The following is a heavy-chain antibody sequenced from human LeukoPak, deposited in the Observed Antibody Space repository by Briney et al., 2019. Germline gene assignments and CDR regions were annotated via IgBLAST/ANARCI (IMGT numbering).Heavy chain of an antibody. CDR1: GFTFSSYA. V-gene: IGHV3-23*01. Sequence: GSLRLSFAASGFTFSSYAMSLVRQAPGKGLELVSAISGSGGSTYYADSVKGRFTICRDNSKNTLYLQMNSLRAEDTAVYYCAKSLYGSGTNWFDPWGQGTLVTVSS. CDR3: AKSLYGSGTNWFDP. CDR2: ISGSGGST. D-gene: IGHD3-10*01. J-gene: IGHJ5*02.